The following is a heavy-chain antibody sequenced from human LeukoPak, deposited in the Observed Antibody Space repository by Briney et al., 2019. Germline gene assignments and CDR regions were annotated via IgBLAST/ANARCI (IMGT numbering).Heavy chain of an antibody. Sequence: SETLSLTCTVSGGSISSSSYYWGWIRQPPGKGLEWIGSIYYSGSTYYNPSLKSRVTISVDTSKNQFSLKLSSVTAADTAVYYCARDYSSSSMSWCDPWGQGTLVTVSS. CDR1: GGSISSSSYY. CDR2: IYYSGST. V-gene: IGHV4-39*07. D-gene: IGHD6-6*01. CDR3: ARDYSSSSMSWCDP. J-gene: IGHJ5*02.